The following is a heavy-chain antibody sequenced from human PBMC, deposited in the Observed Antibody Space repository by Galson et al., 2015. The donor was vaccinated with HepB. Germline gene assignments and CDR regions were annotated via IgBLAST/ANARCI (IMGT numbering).Heavy chain of an antibody. CDR2: IWYDGSNK. CDR1: GFTFSSYG. Sequence: SLRLSCAASGFTFSSYGMHWVRQAPGTGLEWGAVIWYDGSNKYYADSVKGRFTISRDNSKNTLYLQMNSLRAEDTAVYYCARDGGRDGYNSYYYYGMDVWGQGTTVIVSS. D-gene: IGHD5-24*01. J-gene: IGHJ6*02. CDR3: ARDGGRDGYNSYYYYGMDV. V-gene: IGHV3-33*01.